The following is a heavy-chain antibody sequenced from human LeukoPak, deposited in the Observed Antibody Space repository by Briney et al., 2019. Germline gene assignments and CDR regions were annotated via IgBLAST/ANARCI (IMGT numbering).Heavy chain of an antibody. Sequence: GGSLRLSCAASKFTFSDYSMSWLRQPPGKGLEWVSTINANSGTTSYAASVRGRFTISRDNSKNTLYLQVNTLRADDTATYYCAKPVSGGLAVTADWFHPWGQGTLVVVSS. CDR2: INANSGTT. CDR3: AKPVSGGLAVTADWFHP. V-gene: IGHV3-23*01. J-gene: IGHJ5*01. D-gene: IGHD6-19*01. CDR1: KFTFSDYS.